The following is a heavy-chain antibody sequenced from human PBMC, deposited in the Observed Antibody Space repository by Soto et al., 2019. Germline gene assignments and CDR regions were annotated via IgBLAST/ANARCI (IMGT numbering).Heavy chain of an antibody. CDR1: GYTFTSYG. V-gene: IGHV1-18*01. D-gene: IGHD2-2*01. J-gene: IGHJ6*02. CDR3: ARLYCISTSCYLGMDV. CDR2: ISAYNGNT. Sequence: ASVKVSCKASGYTFTSYGISWVRQAPGNGLEWMGWISAYNGNTNYAQKLQGRVTMTTDTSTSTAYMELRSLRSDDTAVYYCARLYCISTSCYLGMDVWGQGTTVTVS.